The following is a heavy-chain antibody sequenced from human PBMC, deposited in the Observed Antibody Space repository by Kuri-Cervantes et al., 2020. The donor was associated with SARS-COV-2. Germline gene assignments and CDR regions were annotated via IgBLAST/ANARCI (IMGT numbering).Heavy chain of an antibody. CDR2: IPYDGSNK. CDR3: AKDKGFGELFFDY. CDR1: GFTFSSYA. V-gene: IGHV3-30-3*01. D-gene: IGHD3-10*01. J-gene: IGHJ4*02. Sequence: GSLRLSCAASGFTFSSYAMHWVRQAPGKGLEWVAVIPYDGSNKYYADSVKGRFTISRDNSKNTLYLQMNSLRAEDTAVYYCAKDKGFGELFFDYWGQGTLVTVSS.